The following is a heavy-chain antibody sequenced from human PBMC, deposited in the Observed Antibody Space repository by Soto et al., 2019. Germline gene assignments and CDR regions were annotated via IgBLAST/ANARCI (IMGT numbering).Heavy chain of an antibody. CDR2: IIPIFGTA. CDR1: GGTFSSYA. CDR3: ARDYYDSSGYDD. J-gene: IGHJ4*02. Sequence: RASVKVSCKASGGTFSSYAISWVRQAPGQGLEWMGGIIPIFGTANYAQKFQGRVTITADESTSTAYMELSSLRSEDTAVYYCARDYYDSSGYDDWGQGTLVTVSS. D-gene: IGHD3-22*01. V-gene: IGHV1-69*13.